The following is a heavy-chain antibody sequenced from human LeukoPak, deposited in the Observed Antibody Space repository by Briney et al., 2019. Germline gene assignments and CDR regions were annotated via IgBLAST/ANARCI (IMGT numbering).Heavy chain of an antibody. Sequence: PSETLSLTCAVYGGSFSGYYWSWIRQPPGKGLEWIGYIYYSGSTNYNPSLKSRVTISVDASKNQFSLKLSSVTAADTAVYYCASTTVITRIDYWGQGTLVTVSS. CDR3: ASTTVITRIDY. J-gene: IGHJ4*02. CDR1: GGSFSGYY. V-gene: IGHV4-59*01. CDR2: IYYSGST. D-gene: IGHD4-17*01.